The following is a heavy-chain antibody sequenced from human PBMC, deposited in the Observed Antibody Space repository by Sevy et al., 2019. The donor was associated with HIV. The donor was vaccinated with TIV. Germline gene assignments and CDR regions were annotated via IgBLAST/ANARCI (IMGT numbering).Heavy chain of an antibody. Sequence: GGSLRLSCAASAFTFSSYDMHWVRQATGKGLEWVSAIGTAGDTYYPGSVKGRFTISRENAKNSLYLQMNSLRAGDTAVYYCARKRGYSYGGTSDGMDVWGQGTTVTVSS. V-gene: IGHV3-13*01. CDR1: AFTFSSYD. CDR3: ARKRGYSYGGTSDGMDV. J-gene: IGHJ6*02. D-gene: IGHD5-18*01. CDR2: IGTAGDT.